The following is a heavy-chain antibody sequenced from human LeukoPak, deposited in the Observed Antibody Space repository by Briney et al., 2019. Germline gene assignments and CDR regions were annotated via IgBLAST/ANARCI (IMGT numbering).Heavy chain of an antibody. CDR2: ISGGGGST. CDR3: ARARIQLWFDAFDI. Sequence: PGGSLRLSCAGSGFTFKSYAMSWVRQAPGKGLEWVSAISGGGGSTYHADSVKGRFTISRDNSKNTLFLQMNSLRAEDTAVYYCARARIQLWFDAFDIWGQGTMVTVSS. CDR1: GFTFKSYA. D-gene: IGHD5-18*01. J-gene: IGHJ3*02. V-gene: IGHV3-23*01.